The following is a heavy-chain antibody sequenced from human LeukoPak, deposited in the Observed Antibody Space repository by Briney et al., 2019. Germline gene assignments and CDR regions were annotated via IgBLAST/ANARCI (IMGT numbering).Heavy chain of an antibody. D-gene: IGHD3-3*01. V-gene: IGHV4-61*02. CDR2: IYTSGST. Sequence: SETLSLTCTASGGSISSGSNSWSWIRQPAGKGLEWIGRIYTSGSTNYNPSLKSRVTISVDTSKNQFSLKLSSVTAADTAVYYCARTPYYDFWTVDPWGQGTLVTVSS. J-gene: IGHJ5*02. CDR3: ARTPYYDFWTVDP. CDR1: GGSISSGSNS.